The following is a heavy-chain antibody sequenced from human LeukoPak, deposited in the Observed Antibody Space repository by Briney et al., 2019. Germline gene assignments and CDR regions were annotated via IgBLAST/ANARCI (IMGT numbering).Heavy chain of an antibody. CDR2: IYYSGST. J-gene: IGHJ3*02. D-gene: IGHD3-22*01. V-gene: IGHV4-59*01. CDR1: GGSISSYY. Sequence: PSETLSLTCTVSGGSISSYYWSWIRQPPGKGLEWIGYIYYSGSTNYNPSLKSRVTISVDTSKNQFSLKLSSVTAADTAVYYCARFILDYYDSSGYYFDIWGQGTMVTVSS. CDR3: ARFILDYYDSSGYYFDI.